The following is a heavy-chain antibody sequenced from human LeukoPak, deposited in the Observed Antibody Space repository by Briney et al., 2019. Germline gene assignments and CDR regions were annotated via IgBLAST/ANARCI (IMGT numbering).Heavy chain of an antibody. V-gene: IGHV3-23*01. D-gene: IGHD4-17*01. CDR3: AKFGGSAVTTLYFHY. CDR1: GFTFSNFA. J-gene: IGHJ4*02. Sequence: PGGSLRLSCAASGFTFSNFAMRWVRQAPGKGLEWVSAISASGGVTNYADSVKGRFTVSRDNSLSTLYLQMNSLRAEDTAVYYCAKFGGSAVTTLYFHYWGQGTLVTVSS. CDR2: ISASGGVT.